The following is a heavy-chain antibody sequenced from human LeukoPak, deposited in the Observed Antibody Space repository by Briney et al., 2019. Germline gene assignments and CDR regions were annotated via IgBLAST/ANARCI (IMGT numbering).Heavy chain of an antibody. D-gene: IGHD5-18*01. CDR3: AKDRSGYSYGWFDY. CDR2: ISGSGGST. Sequence: PGGSLRLSCATSGFTFSSYAMSWVRQAPGKGLEWVSAISGSGGSTYYADSVKGRFTISRDDSKNTLYLQMNSLRAEDTAVYYCAKDRSGYSYGWFDYWGQGTLVTVSS. J-gene: IGHJ4*02. V-gene: IGHV3-23*01. CDR1: GFTFSSYA.